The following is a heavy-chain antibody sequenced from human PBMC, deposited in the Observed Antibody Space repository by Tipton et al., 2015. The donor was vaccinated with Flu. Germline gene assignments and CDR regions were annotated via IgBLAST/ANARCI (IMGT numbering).Heavy chain of an antibody. CDR3: ARDPIWDLEASLHYFDS. V-gene: IGHV1-18*01. CDR2: ISGYNANT. J-gene: IGHJ4*02. CDR1: GYIFNSYG. D-gene: IGHD3-9*01. Sequence: QLAQSGAEVKKPGASAKVSCRASGYIFNSYGISWVRQAPGQRLEWMGWISGYNANTHYAQKVQGRVTMTTDTSTSTAYMGLRGLRYDDTAEYHCARDPIWDLEASLHYFDSWGQGTLVGVSS.